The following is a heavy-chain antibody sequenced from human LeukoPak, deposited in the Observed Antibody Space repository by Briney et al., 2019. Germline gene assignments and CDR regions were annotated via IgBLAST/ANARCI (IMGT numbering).Heavy chain of an antibody. CDR3: PRTIH. V-gene: IGHV3-66*01. CDR1: GVTVSTNY. CDR2: MYSGCGI. Sequence: GGSLRLSCAASGVTVSTNYMSWVRQAPGKGLEWVAVMYSGCGIYHGDSVKGRFTISRDNSKNTLYLQMNRLRVYDTAVYYCPRTIHWGEGTLVTVSS. J-gene: IGHJ1*01. D-gene: IGHD5-24*01.